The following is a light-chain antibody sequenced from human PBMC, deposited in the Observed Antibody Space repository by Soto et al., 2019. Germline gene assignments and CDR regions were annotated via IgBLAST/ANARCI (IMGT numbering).Light chain of an antibody. CDR1: QSVSSSY. Sequence: EIVLTQSPGTLSLSPGERATLSCRASQSVSSSYLAWYQQKPGQAPRLLIYGASSRATGIPDRFSGSGSGTDFTLTISRLEPEDFAVYYCHHYGSPPYTFGQGTKLEIK. CDR2: GAS. V-gene: IGKV3-20*01. J-gene: IGKJ2*01. CDR3: HHYGSPPYT.